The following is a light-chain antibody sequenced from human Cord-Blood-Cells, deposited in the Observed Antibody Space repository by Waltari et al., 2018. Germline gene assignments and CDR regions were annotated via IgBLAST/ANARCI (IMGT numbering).Light chain of an antibody. CDR3: SSYTSSSTLV. J-gene: IGLJ2*01. Sequence: QSALTQPASVSGSPGQSITISCTGTSSDVGGYNLAPWYPQHQGKAPKLMIYDVSKRPSGVSNRFSGSKSGNTASLTISGLQAEDEADYYCSSYTSSSTLVFGGGTKLTVL. CDR2: DVS. V-gene: IGLV2-14*01. CDR1: SSDVGGYNL.